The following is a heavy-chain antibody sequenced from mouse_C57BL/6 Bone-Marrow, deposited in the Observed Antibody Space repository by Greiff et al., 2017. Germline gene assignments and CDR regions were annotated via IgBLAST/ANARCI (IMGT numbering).Heavy chain of an antibody. CDR1: GYTFTSYD. CDR3: ASLEFDGSSGDWYFDV. J-gene: IGHJ1*03. CDR2: IYPRDGST. D-gene: IGHD1-1*01. Sequence: QVQLKESGPELVKPGASVKLSCKASGYTFTSYDINWVKQRPGQGLEWIGWIYPRDGSTKYNEKFKGKATLTVDTSSSTAYMELHSLTSEDSAVYFCASLEFDGSSGDWYFDVWGTGTTVTVSS. V-gene: IGHV1-85*01.